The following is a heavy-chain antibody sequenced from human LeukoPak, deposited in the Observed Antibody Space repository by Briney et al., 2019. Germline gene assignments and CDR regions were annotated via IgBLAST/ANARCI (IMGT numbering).Heavy chain of an antibody. CDR1: GGSISSYY. J-gene: IGHJ6*02. CDR3: ARDRVRAAAYYGMDV. Sequence: NPSETLSLTCTVSGGSISSYYWSWIRQPAGKGLEWIGRIYTSGSTNYNPSLKSRVTMSVDTSKNQFSLKLSSVTAADTAVYYCARDRVRAAAYYGMDVWGQGTTVTVSS. CDR2: IYTSGST. V-gene: IGHV4-4*07. D-gene: IGHD6-25*01.